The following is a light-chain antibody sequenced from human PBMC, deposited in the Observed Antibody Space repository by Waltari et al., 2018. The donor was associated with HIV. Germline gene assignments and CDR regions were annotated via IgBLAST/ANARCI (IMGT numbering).Light chain of an antibody. V-gene: IGLV1-40*01. CDR3: QSYDSSLRGV. Sequence: QSVLTQPPSVSGAPGQRVTISCSGSGSNIGAGYDVHWYQQLPGSAPKLLIYDNTKRPSGFPDLFSCSKSGTSASLAITGLQAEDEADYYCQSYDSSLRGVFGGGTKLTVL. CDR1: GSNIGAGYD. J-gene: IGLJ3*02. CDR2: DNT.